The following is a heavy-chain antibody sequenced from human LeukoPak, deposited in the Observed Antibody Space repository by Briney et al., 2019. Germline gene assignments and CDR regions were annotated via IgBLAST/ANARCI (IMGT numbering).Heavy chain of an antibody. Sequence: PSETLSLTRTVSGGSISSYYWSWIRQPAGKGLEWIGRIYTSGSTNYNPSLKSRVTMSVDTSKNQFSLKLSSVTAADTAVYYCARGMDSSGYYALDYWGQGTLVTVSS. V-gene: IGHV4-4*07. CDR1: GGSISSYY. J-gene: IGHJ4*02. CDR3: ARGMDSSGYYALDY. CDR2: IYTSGST. D-gene: IGHD3-22*01.